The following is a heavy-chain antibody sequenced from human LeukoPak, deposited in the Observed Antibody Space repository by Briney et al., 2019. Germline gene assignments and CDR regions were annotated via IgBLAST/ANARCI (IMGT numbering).Heavy chain of an antibody. Sequence: PSETLSLTCTVSGGSISSYYWSWIRRPAGKGLEWIGYIYYSGSTNYNPSLKSRVTISVDTSKNQFSLKLSSVTAADTAVYYCARHRQGGIYSSSWYGFDYWGQGTLVTVSS. CDR2: IYYSGST. V-gene: IGHV4-59*08. CDR3: ARHRQGGIYSSSWYGFDY. D-gene: IGHD6-13*01. CDR1: GGSISSYY. J-gene: IGHJ4*02.